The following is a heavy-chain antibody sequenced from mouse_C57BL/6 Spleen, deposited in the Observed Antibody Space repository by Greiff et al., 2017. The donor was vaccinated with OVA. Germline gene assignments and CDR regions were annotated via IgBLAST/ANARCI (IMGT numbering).Heavy chain of an antibody. CDR1: GFTFSDYY. V-gene: IGHV5-16*01. CDR2: INYDGSST. J-gene: IGHJ4*01. CDR3: ARGGFYYAMDY. Sequence: EVTVVASEGGLVQPGSSMKLSCTASGFTFSDYYMAWVRQVPEKGLEWVANINYDGSSTYYLDSLKSRFIISRDNAKNILYLQMSSLKSEDTATYYCARGGFYYAMDYWGQGTSVTVSS.